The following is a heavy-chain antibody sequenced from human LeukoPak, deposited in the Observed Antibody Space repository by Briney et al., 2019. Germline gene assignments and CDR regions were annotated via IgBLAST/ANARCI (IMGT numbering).Heavy chain of an antibody. D-gene: IGHD3-3*01. J-gene: IGHJ6*02. CDR1: GFTFSSYS. CDR2: ISSSSSYI. CDR3: AREFWSGYYVYYYYGMDV. V-gene: IGHV3-21*04. Sequence: PGGSLRLSCAASGFTFSSYSMNWVRQAPGKGLEWVSSISSSSSYIYYADSVKGRFTISRDNAKNSLYLQMNSLRAEDTAAYYCAREFWSGYYVYYYYGMDVWGQGTTVTVSS.